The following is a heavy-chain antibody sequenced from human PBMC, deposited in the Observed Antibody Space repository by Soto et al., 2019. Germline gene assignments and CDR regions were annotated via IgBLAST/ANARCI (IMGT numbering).Heavy chain of an antibody. CDR2: MNPNSGNT. D-gene: IGHD5-18*01. V-gene: IGHV1-8*01. CDR1: GYTFTSYD. J-gene: IGHJ3*02. Sequence: GASVKVSCKAPGYTFTSYDIYWVRQATGQGLEWMGWMNPNSGNTGYAQKFQGRVTMTRNTSISTAYMELSSLRSEDTAVYYCARSGAMVEIDIWGQGTMVTVSS. CDR3: ARSGAMVEIDI.